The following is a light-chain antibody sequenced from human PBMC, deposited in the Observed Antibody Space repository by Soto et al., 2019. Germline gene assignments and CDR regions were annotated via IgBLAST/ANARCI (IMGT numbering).Light chain of an antibody. CDR1: SGSIASNY. J-gene: IGLJ2*01. CDR2: EDN. CDR3: QSYDSRSVV. V-gene: IGLV6-57*03. Sequence: NFMLTQPHSVSESPGKTVTISCTRSSGSIASNYVQWYQQRPCSAPTTVIYEDNQRPSLVPDRFSGSVDSSSNSACLTISGLKTEDEADYCLQSYDSRSVVFGGGTTLTVL.